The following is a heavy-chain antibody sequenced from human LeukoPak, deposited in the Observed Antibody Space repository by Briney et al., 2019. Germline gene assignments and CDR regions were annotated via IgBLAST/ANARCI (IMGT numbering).Heavy chain of an antibody. D-gene: IGHD3-3*01. V-gene: IGHV3-23*01. Sequence: ETLSLTCTVSGGSISSSSYYWGWIRQAPGKGLEWVSAIRGSGGSTYYADSVKGRFTISRDNSKTTLYLQMNSLRAEDTAVYYCAKVQDYDFWSGYYSPETWFDPWGKGTLVTVSS. CDR2: IRGSGGST. J-gene: IGHJ5*02. CDR1: GGSISSSSYY. CDR3: AKVQDYDFWSGYYSPETWFDP.